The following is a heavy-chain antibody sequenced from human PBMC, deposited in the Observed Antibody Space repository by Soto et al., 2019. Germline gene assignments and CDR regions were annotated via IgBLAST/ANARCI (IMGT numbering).Heavy chain of an antibody. V-gene: IGHV4-31*03. CDR1: GGSISSGGYY. J-gene: IGHJ4*02. CDR2: TYYSGGT. Sequence: QVQLQESGPGLVKPSQTLSLTCTVSGGSISSGGYYWSWIRQHPGKGLEWIGYTYYSGGTYYNPSLKRRVTISVDTSKNQFSLKLSSVTAADTAVYYCARDASYYDSSGHYYFDYWGQGTLVTVSS. CDR3: ARDASYYDSSGHYYFDY. D-gene: IGHD3-22*01.